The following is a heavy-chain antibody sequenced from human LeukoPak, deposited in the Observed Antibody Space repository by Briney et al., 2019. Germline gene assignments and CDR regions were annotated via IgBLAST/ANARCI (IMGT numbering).Heavy chain of an antibody. Sequence: SETLSLTCTVSGGSISSYYWSWIRQPPGKGLEWIGYIYYSGSTNYNPSLKSRVTISVDTSKNQFSLKLSSVTAADTAVYYCARGFLSDYYGMDVWGQGTTVTVSS. CDR1: GGSISSYY. J-gene: IGHJ6*02. CDR3: ARGFLSDYYGMDV. V-gene: IGHV4-59*12. D-gene: IGHD2-21*01. CDR2: IYYSGST.